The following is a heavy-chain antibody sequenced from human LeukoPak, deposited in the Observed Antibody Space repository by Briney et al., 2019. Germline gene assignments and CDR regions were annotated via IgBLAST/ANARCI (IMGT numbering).Heavy chain of an antibody. J-gene: IGHJ2*01. V-gene: IGHV3-33*01. D-gene: IGHD3-22*01. CDR1: GFTFSTYG. CDR2: IWYDGSNI. CDR3: ARNSYESSGYYGRENWYFDL. Sequence: GRSLRLSCAASGFTFSTYGMHWVRQAPGKGLEWVAVIWYDGSNIYYADSVKGRFAISRDNSKNTLYLQMKSLRAEDTAVYYCARNSYESSGYYGRENWYFDLWGRGTQVTVSS.